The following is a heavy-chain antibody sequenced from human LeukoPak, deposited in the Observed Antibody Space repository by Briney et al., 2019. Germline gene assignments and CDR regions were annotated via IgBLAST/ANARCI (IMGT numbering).Heavy chain of an antibody. CDR3: ARDGISGSSPTFDY. CDR1: GFTFSSYG. V-gene: IGHV3-30*03. J-gene: IGHJ4*02. CDR2: ISYDGSNK. Sequence: PGGSLRLSCEASGFTFSSYGMHWVRQAPGKGLEWVAVISYDGSNKYYADSVRDRFTISRDNSKNTLYLQMNSLRAEDTAVYYCARDGISGSSPTFDYWGQGTLVTVSS. D-gene: IGHD6-6*01.